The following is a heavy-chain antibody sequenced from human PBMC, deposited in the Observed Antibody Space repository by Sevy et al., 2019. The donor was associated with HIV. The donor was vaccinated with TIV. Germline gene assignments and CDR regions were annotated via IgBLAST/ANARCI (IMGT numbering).Heavy chain of an antibody. J-gene: IGHJ4*02. D-gene: IGHD6-13*01. CDR3: ARDLLAATGTVYFDL. CDR1: GFGFNIYT. CDR2: ISSVGTFI. Sequence: GGSLRLSCAASGFGFNIYTMHWVRQAPGKGLEWVASISSVGTFIYYADSVKGRFTISRDDARDSLYVQMNSLRAEDTAIYYCARDLLAATGTVYFDLWGQGALVTVSS. V-gene: IGHV3-21*01.